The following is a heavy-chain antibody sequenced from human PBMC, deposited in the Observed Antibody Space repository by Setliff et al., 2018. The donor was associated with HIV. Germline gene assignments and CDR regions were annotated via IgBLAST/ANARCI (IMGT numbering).Heavy chain of an antibody. CDR2: IYHRGNT. J-gene: IGHJ4*02. CDR1: GYSLSSGYY. Sequence: LSLTCAVSGYSLSSGYYWGWIRQPPGKGLEWIGSIYHRGNTYYNPSLKSRVTISFDTSKNQFSLKLSFVTAADTAVYYCARHLKGWLQGDFWGQGTLVTVSS. V-gene: IGHV4-38-2*01. CDR3: ARHLKGWLQGDF. D-gene: IGHD5-12*01.